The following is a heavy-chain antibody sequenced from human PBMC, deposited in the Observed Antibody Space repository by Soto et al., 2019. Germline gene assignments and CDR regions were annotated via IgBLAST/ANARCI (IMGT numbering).Heavy chain of an antibody. Sequence: QVQLVQSATEVKKPGASVKVSCKASGYAFSTYGISWVRQAPGQGLEWMGWISAYNGNTNYAQKLQDRVTLTTDTSTSTAYMELRILSSNDTDVYYCARSCGTPYIWFDPWGQGTIVTVSS. V-gene: IGHV1-18*01. CDR3: ARSCGTPYIWFDP. CDR2: ISAYNGNT. D-gene: IGHD1-26*01. CDR1: GYAFSTYG. J-gene: IGHJ5*02.